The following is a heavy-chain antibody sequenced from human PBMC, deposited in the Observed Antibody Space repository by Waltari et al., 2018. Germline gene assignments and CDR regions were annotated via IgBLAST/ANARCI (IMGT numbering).Heavy chain of an antibody. CDR1: GFTFSSYW. CDR2: IKQDGSEK. J-gene: IGHJ4*02. V-gene: IGHV3-7*04. CDR3: ARDDPYSGYGYYFDY. Sequence: EVQLVESGGGLVQPGGSLRLSCAASGFTFSSYWMSWVRQAPGKGLEWVANIKQDGSEKYYVDSVKGRFTISRDNAKNSLYLQMNSLRAEDTAVYYCARDDPYSGYGYYFDYWGQGTLVTVSS. D-gene: IGHD5-12*01.